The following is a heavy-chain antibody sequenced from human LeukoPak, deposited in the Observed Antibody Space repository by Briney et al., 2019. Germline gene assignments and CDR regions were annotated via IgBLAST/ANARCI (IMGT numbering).Heavy chain of an antibody. V-gene: IGHV1-46*01. Sequence: GSSVKVSCKASGYTFTSYYMHWVRQAPGQGLGWMGIINPSGGSTSYAQKFQGRVTMTRDTSTSTVYMELSSLRSEDTAVYYCARGVRYCSGGSCYYFDYWGQGTLVTVSS. D-gene: IGHD2-15*01. CDR2: INPSGGST. J-gene: IGHJ4*02. CDR1: GYTFTSYY. CDR3: ARGVRYCSGGSCYYFDY.